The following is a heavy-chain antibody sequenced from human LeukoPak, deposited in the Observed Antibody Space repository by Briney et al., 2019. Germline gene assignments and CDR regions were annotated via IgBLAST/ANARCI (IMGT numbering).Heavy chain of an antibody. CDR1: GGSISSGDYY. Sequence: SETLSLTCTVSGGSISSGDYYWSWIRQPPGKGLEWIGYIYYGGSTYYNPSLKSRVTISVDTSKNQFPLKLSSVTAADTAVYYCASIYCSSTSCYGFDYWGQGTLVTVSS. D-gene: IGHD2-2*01. CDR3: ASIYCSSTSCYGFDY. CDR2: IYYGGST. V-gene: IGHV4-30-4*01. J-gene: IGHJ4*02.